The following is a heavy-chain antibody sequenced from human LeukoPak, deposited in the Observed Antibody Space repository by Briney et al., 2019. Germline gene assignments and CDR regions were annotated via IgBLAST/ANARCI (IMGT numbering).Heavy chain of an antibody. CDR1: GYTFTTNW. Sequence: GESLKISCKGSGYTFTTNWIAWVRQMPGKGLEWMGIIYPGDSDTRYSPSFQGQVTISADKSTSTAYLQWSSLKASDTAMYYCARVDYYDSSGYYFDYWGQGTLVTVSS. D-gene: IGHD3-22*01. J-gene: IGHJ4*02. CDR2: IYPGDSDT. V-gene: IGHV5-51*01. CDR3: ARVDYYDSSGYYFDY.